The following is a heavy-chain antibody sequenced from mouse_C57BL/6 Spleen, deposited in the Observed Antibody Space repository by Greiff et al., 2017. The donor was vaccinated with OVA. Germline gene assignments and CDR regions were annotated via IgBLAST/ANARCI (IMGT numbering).Heavy chain of an antibody. CDR1: GYTFTDYY. Sequence: EVQLQQSGPVLVKPGASVKMSCKASGYTFTDYYMNWVKQSHGKSLEWIGVSNPYNGGTSYNQKFKGKATLTVDKSSSTAYMEINSLTSEDSAVYYCARSDYGSSYDYAMDYWGQGTSVTVSS. D-gene: IGHD1-1*01. CDR2: SNPYNGGT. J-gene: IGHJ4*01. V-gene: IGHV1-19*01. CDR3: ARSDYGSSYDYAMDY.